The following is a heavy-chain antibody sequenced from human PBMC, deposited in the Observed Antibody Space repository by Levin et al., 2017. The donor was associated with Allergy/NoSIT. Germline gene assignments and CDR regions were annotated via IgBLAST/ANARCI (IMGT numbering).Heavy chain of an antibody. Sequence: ASETLSLTCTVSGASISGSSYYWGWIRQPPGKGLEWIGSSYYDGSTYYSPSLKSRITVSVDTSKNQFSLKVKSVTAADTAIYYCASRTYRDWGQGIFVTVAS. CDR3: ASRTYRD. D-gene: IGHD3-16*02. V-gene: IGHV4-39*01. J-gene: IGHJ4*02. CDR2: SYYDGST. CDR1: GASISGSSYY.